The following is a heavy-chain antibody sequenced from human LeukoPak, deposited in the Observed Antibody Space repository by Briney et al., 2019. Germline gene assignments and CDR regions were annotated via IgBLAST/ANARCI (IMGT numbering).Heavy chain of an antibody. Sequence: SVKVSCKASGGTFSSYAISWVRQAPGQGLEWMGGIIPIFGTANCAQKFQGRVTITADESTSTAYMELSSLRSEDTAVYYCALREFSGYYLVIWGQGTLVTVSS. CDR3: ALREFSGYYLVI. J-gene: IGHJ4*02. D-gene: IGHD3-22*01. CDR1: GGTFSSYA. V-gene: IGHV1-69*01. CDR2: IIPIFGTA.